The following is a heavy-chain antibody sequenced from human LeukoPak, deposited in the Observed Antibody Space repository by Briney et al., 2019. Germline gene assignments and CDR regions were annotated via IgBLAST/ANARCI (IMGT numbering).Heavy chain of an antibody. J-gene: IGHJ3*02. CDR1: GYTFTSYG. D-gene: IGHD1-26*01. CDR3: ARAGVFYSGSYGGAFDI. V-gene: IGHV1-18*01. CDR2: ISAYNGNT. Sequence: ASVKVSCKASGYTFTSYGISWVRQAPGQGLEWMGWISAYNGNTNYAQKLQGRATMTTDTSTSTAYMELRSLRSDDTAVYYCARAGVFYSGSYGGAFDIWGQGTMVTVSS.